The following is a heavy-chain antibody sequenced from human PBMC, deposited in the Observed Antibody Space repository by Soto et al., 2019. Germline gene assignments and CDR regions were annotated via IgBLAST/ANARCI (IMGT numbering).Heavy chain of an antibody. D-gene: IGHD6-13*01. Sequence: QVQLVESGGGVVQPGRSLRLSCAASGFTFSSYGMHWVRQAPGKGLEWVAVISYDGSNKYYADSVKGRFTISRDNSKNTLYLQMNSLRAEDTAVYYCATAAGTPSYYYYGMDVW. CDR3: ATAAGTPSYYYYGMDV. CDR1: GFTFSSYG. V-gene: IGHV3-30*03. CDR2: ISYDGSNK. J-gene: IGHJ6*01.